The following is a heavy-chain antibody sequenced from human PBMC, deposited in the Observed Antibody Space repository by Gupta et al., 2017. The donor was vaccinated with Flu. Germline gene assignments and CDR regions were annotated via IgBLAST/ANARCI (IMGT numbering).Heavy chain of an antibody. J-gene: IGHJ4*02. CDR2: IKIKVDGGNT. CDR3: SKKYYDIWSGDYPYVDD. Sequence: EVQLVESGGGLVKPGGSLRLSCAASGFTFNNAWRSWVRQAPGKGLGWVGRIKIKVDGGNTDYDAHVKGRFIISRDDSKDTLYLKINNLKTADTARDYCSKKYYDIWSGDYPYVDDGGQGALVTVXS. D-gene: IGHD3-3*01. CDR1: GFTFNNAW. V-gene: IGHV3-15*05.